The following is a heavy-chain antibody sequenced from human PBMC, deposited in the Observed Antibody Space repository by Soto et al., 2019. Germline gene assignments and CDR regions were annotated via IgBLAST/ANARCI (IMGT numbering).Heavy chain of an antibody. CDR1: GYIFTSYY. CDR3: SRVDPGETSPFDH. Sequence: VASVKVSCKASGYIFTSYYIPLVRQAPGQGLEWMGWINPFDGSRMFAQSFQGRVTMTRDTSTSTVYMEVSSLRSEDTAVYYCSRVDPGETSPFDHWGQGTLVTVSS. CDR2: INPFDGSR. V-gene: IGHV1-46*03. J-gene: IGHJ4*02. D-gene: IGHD3-10*01.